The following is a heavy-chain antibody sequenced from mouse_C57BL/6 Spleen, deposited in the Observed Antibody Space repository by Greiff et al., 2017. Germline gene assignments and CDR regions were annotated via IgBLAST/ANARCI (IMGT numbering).Heavy chain of an antibody. Sequence: VQLQQSGAELVRPGASVKLSCKASGYTFTDYYINWVKQRPGQGLEWIARIYPGSGNTYYNEKFKGKATLTAEKSSSTAYMQLSSLTSEDSAVYFCARDSNLYYYAMDYWGQGTSVTVSS. D-gene: IGHD2-5*01. CDR3: ARDSNLYYYAMDY. J-gene: IGHJ4*01. CDR2: IYPGSGNT. CDR1: GYTFTDYY. V-gene: IGHV1-76*01.